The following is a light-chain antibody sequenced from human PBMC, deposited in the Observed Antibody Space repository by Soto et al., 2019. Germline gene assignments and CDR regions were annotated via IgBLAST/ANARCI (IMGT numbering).Light chain of an antibody. CDR1: QSVSRN. CDR3: QQYSNWLLT. V-gene: IGKV3-15*01. J-gene: IGKJ1*01. CDR2: DAS. Sequence: EIVMTQSPATLSVSPGERATLSCRASQSVSRNVAWYQQKPGQAPRLLIHDASTRATGISVRFSGSGSGTEFTLTISSLQSEDFAVYSCQQYSNWLLTFGQGTKVEIK.